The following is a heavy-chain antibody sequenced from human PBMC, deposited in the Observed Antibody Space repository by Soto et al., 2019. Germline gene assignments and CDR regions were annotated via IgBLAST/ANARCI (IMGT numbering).Heavy chain of an antibody. Sequence: GGSLRLSCAASGFTFSSYGMHWVRQAPGKGLEWVAVISYDGSNKYYADSVKGRFTISRDNSKNTLYLQMNSLRVDDSAVYYCARRGIAVAGTSLKYFDYWGQGTLVTVS. V-gene: IGHV3-30*03. CDR1: GFTFSSYG. J-gene: IGHJ4*02. D-gene: IGHD6-19*01. CDR2: ISYDGSNK. CDR3: ARRGIAVAGTSLKYFDY.